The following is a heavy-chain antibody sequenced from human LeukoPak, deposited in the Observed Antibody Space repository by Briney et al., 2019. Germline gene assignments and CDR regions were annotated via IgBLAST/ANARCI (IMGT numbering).Heavy chain of an antibody. CDR1: GYSISSGYY. Sequence: PSETPSLTCAVSGYSISSGYYWGWIRPPPGKGLEWIGSIYHSGSTYYNPSLKSRVTISVDTSKNQFSLKLSSVTAADTAVYYCARLGEQWLASFDYWGQGTLVTVSS. D-gene: IGHD6-19*01. CDR3: ARLGEQWLASFDY. V-gene: IGHV4-38-2*01. CDR2: IYHSGST. J-gene: IGHJ4*02.